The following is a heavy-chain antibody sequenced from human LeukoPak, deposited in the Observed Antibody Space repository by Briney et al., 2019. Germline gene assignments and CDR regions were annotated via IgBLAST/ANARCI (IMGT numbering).Heavy chain of an antibody. CDR1: GFTFSSYS. V-gene: IGHV3-21*01. D-gene: IGHD2-8*01. Sequence: PGGSLRLSCAASGFTFSSYSMNWVRQAPGKGLEWVSSISSSSSYIYYADSVKGRFTISRDNAKNSLYLQMNSLRAEDTAVYYCARVLYGNPTLGYWGQGTLVTVSS. CDR3: ARVLYGNPTLGY. J-gene: IGHJ4*02. CDR2: ISSSSSYI.